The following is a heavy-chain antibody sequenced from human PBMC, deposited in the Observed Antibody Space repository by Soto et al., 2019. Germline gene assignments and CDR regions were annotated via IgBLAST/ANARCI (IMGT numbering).Heavy chain of an antibody. Sequence: PGEYLKISCKGCGYTFTSYWIGWVRQLPGEGLEWMGVIYPSDSDIRYSPSFQGEVTISADKSIATAYLQGSSLKAADTAMYYCVRSGTSSGRFSDYCGQGALVTVSS. CDR2: IYPSDSDI. CDR1: GYTFTSYW. J-gene: IGHJ4*02. CDR3: VRSGTSSGRFSDY. D-gene: IGHD2-15*01. V-gene: IGHV5-51*01.